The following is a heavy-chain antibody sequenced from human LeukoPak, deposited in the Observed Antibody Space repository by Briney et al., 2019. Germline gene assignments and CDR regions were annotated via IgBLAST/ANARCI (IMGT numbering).Heavy chain of an antibody. CDR1: GASISTYY. CDR3: ARLQPNSGEWAFDI. J-gene: IGHJ3*02. V-gene: IGHV4-59*01. CDR2: LYSRGSP. Sequence: SETLSLTCTVSGASISTYYWSWIRQFPGKGLEWIGYLYSRGSPNYNPSLKRRVTISVDTSKNHFSLTLSSVTAADTAVYYCARLQPNSGEWAFDIWGQGTIVTVSS. D-gene: IGHD1-1*01.